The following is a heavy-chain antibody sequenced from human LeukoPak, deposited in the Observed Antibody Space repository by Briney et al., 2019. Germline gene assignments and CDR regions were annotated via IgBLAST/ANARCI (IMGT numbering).Heavy chain of an antibody. V-gene: IGHV3-23*01. D-gene: IGHD1-20*01. CDR1: GFTFSNHA. J-gene: IGHJ4*02. CDR3: TTVITGTTDY. CDR2: ISGSGRTT. Sequence: PGGSLRLSCAASGFTFSNHAMSWVRQAPGKGLQWVSVISGSGRTTEYADSVKGRFTISRDDSKNTLYLQMNSLKTEDTAVYYCTTVITGTTDYWGQGTLVTVSS.